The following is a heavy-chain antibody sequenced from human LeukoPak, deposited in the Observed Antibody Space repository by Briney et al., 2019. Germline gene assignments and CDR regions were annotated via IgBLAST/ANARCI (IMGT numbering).Heavy chain of an antibody. CDR1: GGSISSGGYY. CDR2: IYHSGST. V-gene: IGHV4-30-2*01. D-gene: IGHD2-2*01. CDR3: ARIADIVVVPAASAFDI. Sequence: SETLSLTCTVSGGSISSGGYYWSWIRQPPGKGLEWIGYIYHSGSTYYNPSLKSRVTISVDRSKNQFSLKLSSVTAADTAVYYCARIADIVVVPAASAFDIWGQGTMVTVSS. J-gene: IGHJ3*02.